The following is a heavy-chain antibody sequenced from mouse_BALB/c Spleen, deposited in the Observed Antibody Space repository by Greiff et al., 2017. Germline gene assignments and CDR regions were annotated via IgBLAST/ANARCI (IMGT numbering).Heavy chain of an antibody. CDR3: ARPGVLYAMDY. Sequence: EVKLMESGGGLVQPGGSLKLSCASSGFTFSSYTMSWVRPTPEKRLEWVAYISNGGGSTYYPATVKGRFTISRDNAKNTLYLQMSSLKSEDTAMYYCARPGVLYAMDYWGQGTSVTVSS. V-gene: IGHV5-12-2*01. CDR2: ISNGGGST. D-gene: IGHD4-1*01. J-gene: IGHJ4*01. CDR1: GFTFSSYT.